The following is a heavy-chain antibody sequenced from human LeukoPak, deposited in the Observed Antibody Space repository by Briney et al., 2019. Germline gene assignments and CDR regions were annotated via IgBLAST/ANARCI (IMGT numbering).Heavy chain of an antibody. CDR3: ARALISLVRGATDWFDP. Sequence: GGSLRLSCAASGFTFSSHRMSWVRQAPGKGLEWVANIKEDGSQKYYVDSVKGRFTISKDNAKNSLYLQMNSLRAEDTAVYYCARALISLVRGATDWFDPWGHGTLVTVSS. V-gene: IGHV3-7*01. D-gene: IGHD3-10*01. CDR2: IKEDGSQK. J-gene: IGHJ5*02. CDR1: GFTFSSHR.